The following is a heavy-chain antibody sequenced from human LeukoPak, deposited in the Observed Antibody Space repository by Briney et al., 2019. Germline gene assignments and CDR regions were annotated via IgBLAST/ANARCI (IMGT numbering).Heavy chain of an antibody. CDR2: INPSDSYT. D-gene: IGHD3-10*01. Sequence: GESLTISCKASGYIFTNYWINWVRQMPGKGLEWMGRINPSDSYTDYSPSFQGHVTISADRSINTAYLQWSSLKASDTAIYYCARPPTNYYGLGPFDPWGQGTLVTVSS. J-gene: IGHJ5*02. CDR3: ARPPTNYYGLGPFDP. V-gene: IGHV5-10-1*01. CDR1: GYIFTNYW.